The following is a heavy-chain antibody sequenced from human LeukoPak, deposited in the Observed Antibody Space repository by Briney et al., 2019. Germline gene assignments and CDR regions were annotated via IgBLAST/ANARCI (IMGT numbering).Heavy chain of an antibody. J-gene: IGHJ4*02. CDR2: IYYSGTT. Sequence: PSETLSLTCTVSGDSISSSSYYWGWIRQPPGKGLEWIGSIYYSGTTYYNPSLKSRVTISVDTSKNPLSLKVTSVTAADTAVYYCARHTPGLQSGYWGQGTLVTVSS. D-gene: IGHD4-11*01. CDR1: GDSISSSSYY. CDR3: ARHTPGLQSGY. V-gene: IGHV4-39*01.